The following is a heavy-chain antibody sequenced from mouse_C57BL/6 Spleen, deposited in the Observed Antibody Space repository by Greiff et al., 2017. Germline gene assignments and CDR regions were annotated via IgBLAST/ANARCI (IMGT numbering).Heavy chain of an antibody. D-gene: IGHD2-1*01. CDR1: GYSFTSYY. J-gene: IGHJ4*01. CDR3: AREGNYGAMDY. CDR2: IYPGSGNT. Sequence: QVQLQQSGPELVKPGASVKISCKASGYSFTSYYIHWVKQRPGQGLEWIGWIYPGSGNTKYNEKFKGKATLTADTSSSTAYMQLSSLTSEDSAVYYCAREGNYGAMDYWGQGTSVTVSS. V-gene: IGHV1-66*01.